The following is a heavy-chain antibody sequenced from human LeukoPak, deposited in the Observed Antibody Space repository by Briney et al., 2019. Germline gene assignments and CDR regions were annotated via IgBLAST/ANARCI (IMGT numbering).Heavy chain of an antibody. V-gene: IGHV1-69*06. Sequence: SVKVSCKASGGTFSSYAISWVRQAPGQGLEWMGGIIPIFGTANYAQKFQGRVTITADKSTSTAYMEPSSLRSEDTAVYYCARQLYDSSGYRFDPWGQGTLVTVSS. CDR1: GGTFSSYA. CDR2: IIPIFGTA. D-gene: IGHD3-22*01. CDR3: ARQLYDSSGYRFDP. J-gene: IGHJ5*02.